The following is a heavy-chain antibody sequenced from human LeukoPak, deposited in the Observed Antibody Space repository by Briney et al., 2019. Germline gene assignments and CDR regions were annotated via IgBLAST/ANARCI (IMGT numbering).Heavy chain of an antibody. D-gene: IGHD6-19*01. CDR1: GGSISSYY. V-gene: IGHV4-59*06. CDR2: IYYSGST. J-gene: IGHJ4*02. CDR3: ARTYSSGWYYFDY. Sequence: SETLSLTCTVSGGSISSYYWSWIRQHPGKGLEWIGYIYYSGSTYYNPSLKSRVTISVDTSKNQFSLKLSSVTAADTAVYYCARTYSSGWYYFDYWGQGTLVTVSS.